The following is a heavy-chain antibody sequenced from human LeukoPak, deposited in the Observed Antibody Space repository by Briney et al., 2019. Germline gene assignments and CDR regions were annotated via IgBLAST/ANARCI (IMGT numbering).Heavy chain of an antibody. D-gene: IGHD1-14*01. J-gene: IGHJ5*02. CDR3: AILIDTGRATRGWFDP. Sequence: RGESLKISCKGSGYSFTSYWIGWVRQMPGKGLEWMGIIYPGDSDTRYSPSFQGQVTISADKSISTACLQWSSLKASDTAMYYCAILIDTGRATRGWFDPWGQGTLVTVSS. CDR1: GYSFTSYW. V-gene: IGHV5-51*01. CDR2: IYPGDSDT.